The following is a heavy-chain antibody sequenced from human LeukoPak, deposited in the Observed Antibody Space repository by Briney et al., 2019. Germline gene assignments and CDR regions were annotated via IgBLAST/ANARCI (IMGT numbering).Heavy chain of an antibody. Sequence: PSETLSLTCTVSGGSISSGSYYWGWIRQPPGKGLEWIGSIYYSGSTYYNPSLKSRVTISVDTSKNQFSLKMSSVTAADTAVYYCARDGIYYDRSGHSPSAPIWGQGTMVTVSS. V-gene: IGHV4-39*07. CDR2: IYYSGST. CDR3: ARDGIYYDRSGHSPSAPI. CDR1: GGSISSGSYY. J-gene: IGHJ3*02. D-gene: IGHD3-22*01.